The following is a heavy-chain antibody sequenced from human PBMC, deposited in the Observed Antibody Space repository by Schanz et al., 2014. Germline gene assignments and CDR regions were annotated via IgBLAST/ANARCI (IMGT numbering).Heavy chain of an antibody. CDR2: INPNSGGT. CDR1: GYTFTDYH. CDR3: ARDSDVSKYNLFDS. J-gene: IGHJ5*01. Sequence: QVQLVQSGAEVKKPGASVKVSCKASGYTFTDYHIHWVRQAPGQGLEWMGRINPNSGGTNFAQKFQGRVTVTRDTSISTAYMELGSLRFDDTAVYYCARDSDVSKYNLFDSWGQGTLVTVSS. V-gene: IGHV1-2*06.